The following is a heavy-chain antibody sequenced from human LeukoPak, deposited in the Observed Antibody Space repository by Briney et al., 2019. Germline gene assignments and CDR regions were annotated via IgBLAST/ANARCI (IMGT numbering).Heavy chain of an antibody. D-gene: IGHD6-19*01. CDR2: MNPGTGNS. Sequence: ASVTVSCKASGYTFTREDISWVRQAPGQGLEGMGWMNPGTGNSVYGQKFQGRVTITTDTSTSTAYLEVRSLTSGDTAVYYCSRLVGSGWYYFDYWGQGPLVTVSS. J-gene: IGHJ4*02. V-gene: IGHV1-8*03. CDR3: SRLVGSGWYYFDY. CDR1: GYTFTRED.